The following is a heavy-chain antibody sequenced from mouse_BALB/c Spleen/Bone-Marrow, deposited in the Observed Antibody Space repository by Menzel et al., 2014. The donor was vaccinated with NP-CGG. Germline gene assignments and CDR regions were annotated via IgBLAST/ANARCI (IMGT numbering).Heavy chain of an antibody. J-gene: IGHJ4*01. Sequence: EVKLMESGPGLVKPSQSLSLTCSVTGYSITSGYYWNWIRQFPGNKLEWMGYISYDGSNNYNPSLKNRISITRDTSKNQLFLKLNSVTTEDTATYYCAKGGIYLMDYWGQGTSVTVSS. CDR2: ISYDGSN. CDR3: AKGGIYLMDY. V-gene: IGHV3-6*02. D-gene: IGHD5-5*01. CDR1: GYSITSGYY.